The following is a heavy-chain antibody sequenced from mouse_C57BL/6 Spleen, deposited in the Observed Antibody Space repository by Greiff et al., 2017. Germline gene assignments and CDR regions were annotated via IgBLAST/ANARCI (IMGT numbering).Heavy chain of an antibody. Sequence: VQLQQPGAELVRPGASVKLSCKASGFNIKDYYMHWVKQRPEQGLEWIGRIDPEDGDTEYAPKFQGKATMTVDTSSNTAYLQLSSLTSEDSAVYYCTTSSYGSSYGFAYGGRGTLDTVSA. D-gene: IGHD1-1*01. J-gene: IGHJ3*01. CDR3: TTSSYGSSYGFAY. CDR1: GFNIKDYY. CDR2: IDPEDGDT. V-gene: IGHV14-1*01.